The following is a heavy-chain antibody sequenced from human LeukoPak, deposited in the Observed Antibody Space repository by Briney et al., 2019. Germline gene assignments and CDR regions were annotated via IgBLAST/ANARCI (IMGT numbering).Heavy chain of an antibody. J-gene: IGHJ4*02. V-gene: IGHV3-23*01. D-gene: IGHD5/OR15-5a*01. Sequence: GGSLRLSCAASGFTFSSYAMSWVRQAPGKGLEWASAISGGGGSTYYADSVKGRFTISRDNSKNTLYLQMNSLRAEDTAVYYCAKGEGGSSTSWGQGTLVTVSS. CDR2: ISGGGGST. CDR3: AKGEGGSSTS. CDR1: GFTFSSYA.